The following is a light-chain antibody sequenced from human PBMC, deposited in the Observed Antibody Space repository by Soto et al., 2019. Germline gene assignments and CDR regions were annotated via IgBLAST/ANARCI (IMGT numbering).Light chain of an antibody. V-gene: IGKV4-1*01. CDR1: QSLLYNSNNKTY. CDR2: WAS. J-gene: IGKJ4*01. Sequence: DIVMTQSPDSLAVSLGGGATINCKSSQSLLYNSNNKTYLAWYQKKPGQAPKLLIYWASTRESGVPDRFSGSGSGTDFTLTIRSLQAEDVAVYYCQQYYTFPLTFGGGTKVDIK. CDR3: QQYYTFPLT.